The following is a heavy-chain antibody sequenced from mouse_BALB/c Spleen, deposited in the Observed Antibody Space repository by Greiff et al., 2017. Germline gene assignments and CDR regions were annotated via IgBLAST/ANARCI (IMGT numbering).Heavy chain of an antibody. Sequence: EVKLVESGGDLVKPGGSLKLSCAASGFTFSSYGMSWVRQTPDKRLEWVATISSGGSYTYYPDSVKGRFTISRDNAKNTLYLQMSSLKSEDTAMYYCARQRGITTVVFDYWGQGTTLTVSS. D-gene: IGHD1-1*01. J-gene: IGHJ2*01. CDR1: GFTFSSYG. CDR2: ISSGGSYT. V-gene: IGHV5-6*01. CDR3: ARQRGITTVVFDY.